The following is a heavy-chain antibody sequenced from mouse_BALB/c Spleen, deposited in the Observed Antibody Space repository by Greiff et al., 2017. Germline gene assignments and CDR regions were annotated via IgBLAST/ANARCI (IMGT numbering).Heavy chain of an antibody. J-gene: IGHJ2*01. CDR2: INPSNGGT. Sequence: QVQLQQPGAELVKPGASVKLSCKASGYTFTSYYMYWVKQRPGQGLEWIGGINPSNGGTNFNEKVKSKATLTVDKSSSTAYMQLSSLTSEDSAVYYCTRRREGYYYGSSYDYFDYWGQGTTLTVSS. CDR3: TRRREGYYYGSSYDYFDY. D-gene: IGHD1-1*01. CDR1: GYTFTSYY. V-gene: IGHV1S81*02.